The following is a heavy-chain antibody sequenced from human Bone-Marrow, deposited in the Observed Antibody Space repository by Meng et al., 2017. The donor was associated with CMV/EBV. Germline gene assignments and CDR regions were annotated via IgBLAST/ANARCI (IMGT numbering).Heavy chain of an antibody. CDR2: IIPILGIA. V-gene: IGHV1-69*02. CDR1: GGTFSSYT. Sequence: SVKVSCKASGGTFSSYTISWVRQAPGQGLEWMGRIIPILGIANYAQKFQGRVTITADKSTSTAYMELSSLRSEDTAVYYCASPPSNHAFDIWGQGTMVTGSS. D-gene: IGHD1-14*01. J-gene: IGHJ3*02. CDR3: ASPPSNHAFDI.